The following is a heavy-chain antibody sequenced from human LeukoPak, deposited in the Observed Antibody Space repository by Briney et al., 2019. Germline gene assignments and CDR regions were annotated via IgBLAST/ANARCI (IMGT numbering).Heavy chain of an antibody. CDR3: AGGRYSSGD. D-gene: IGHD6-19*01. CDR1: GGSISGSSYY. CDR2: IYYSGST. J-gene: IGHJ4*02. V-gene: IGHV4-39*01. Sequence: SETLSLTCTVSGGSISGSSYYWGWIRQPPGKGLEWIGSIYYSGSTYYKPSLKSRATMSVDTSKSQFSLKLSSVTAADTAVYYCAGGRYSSGDWGQGTLVTVSS.